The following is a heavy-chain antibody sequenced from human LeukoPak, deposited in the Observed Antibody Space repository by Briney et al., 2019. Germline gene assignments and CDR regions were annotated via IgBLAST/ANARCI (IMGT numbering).Heavy chain of an antibody. J-gene: IGHJ4*02. CDR3: ATDPYSRGWSGGDYFDQ. CDR2: VGAGGGAP. D-gene: IGHD6-19*01. Sequence: GGSLRLSCAASGFTFDKYAMSWVRQAPGKGLEWISSVGAGGGAPYYSDSVKGRFRISRDNSKSTLYLQMTGLTDEDTAIYYCATDPYSRGWSGGDYFDQWGRGTLVTVSS. CDR1: GFTFDKYA. V-gene: IGHV3-23*01.